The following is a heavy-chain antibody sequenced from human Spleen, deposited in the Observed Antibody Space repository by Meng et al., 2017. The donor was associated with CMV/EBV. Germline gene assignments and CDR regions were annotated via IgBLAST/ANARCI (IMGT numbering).Heavy chain of an antibody. Sequence: GESLKISCAASGFTFSSYAMHWVRQAPGKGLEWVAFIQNDGSNKLHADSLRGRFTISRDNSKNTLSLQMNSLRREDAGRYYCAKDRGEIVPQYYFDYWGQGALVTVSS. CDR2: IQNDGSNK. D-gene: IGHD2-15*01. J-gene: IGHJ4*02. CDR1: GFTFSSYA. CDR3: AKDRGEIVPQYYFDY. V-gene: IGHV3-30*02.